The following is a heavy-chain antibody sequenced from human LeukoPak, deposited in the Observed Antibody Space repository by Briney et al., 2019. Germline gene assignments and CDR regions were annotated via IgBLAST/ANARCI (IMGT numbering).Heavy chain of an antibody. CDR2: IYYSGST. J-gene: IGHJ4*02. CDR1: GGSISSSSYY. D-gene: IGHD3-3*01. CDR3: ARHAYYDFWSGYYYFDY. V-gene: IGHV4-39*01. Sequence: PSETLSLTCTVSGGSISSSSYYWGWIRQPPGKGLEWIGSIYYSGSTYYNPSLKSRVTISVDTSKNQFSLKLSSVTAADTAVYYCARHAYYDFWSGYYYFDYWGQGTLVTVSS.